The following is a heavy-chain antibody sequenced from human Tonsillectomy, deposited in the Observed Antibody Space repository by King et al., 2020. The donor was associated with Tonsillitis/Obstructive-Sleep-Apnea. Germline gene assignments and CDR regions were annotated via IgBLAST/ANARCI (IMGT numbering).Heavy chain of an antibody. CDR2: ISAYNGNT. Sequence: QLVQSGAEVKKPGASVKVSCKASGYTFTSYGISWGRQAPGQGLEWMGWISAYNGNTNYAQKLQGRVTMTTDTSTSTAYMELRSLRSDDTAVYYCARVHYDILTGYPSHYFDYWGQGTLVTVSS. V-gene: IGHV1-18*01. D-gene: IGHD3-9*01. CDR1: GYTFTSYG. CDR3: ARVHYDILTGYPSHYFDY. J-gene: IGHJ4*02.